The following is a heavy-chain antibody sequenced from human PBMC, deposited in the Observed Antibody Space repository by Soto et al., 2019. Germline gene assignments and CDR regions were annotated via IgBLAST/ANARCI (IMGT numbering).Heavy chain of an antibody. CDR1: GFTFRSYV. D-gene: IGHD3-16*01. CDR2: TSYDGSNK. Sequence: QVQLVESGGGVVQPGTSLRLSCVGSGFTFRSYVIHWVRQAPGKGLEWVALTSYDGSNKDYGDSVKGRFTISRENSRNTVDLHMYSLRREDTALYYCARWGTTGGLDVWGQGTLVSVSS. CDR3: ARWGTTGGLDV. J-gene: IGHJ1*01. V-gene: IGHV3-33*05.